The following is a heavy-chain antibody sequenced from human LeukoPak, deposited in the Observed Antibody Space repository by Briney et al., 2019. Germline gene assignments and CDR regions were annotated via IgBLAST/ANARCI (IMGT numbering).Heavy chain of an antibody. CDR3: GRDWKLDY. D-gene: IGHD1-1*01. J-gene: IGHJ4*02. V-gene: IGHV3-23*01. Sequence: GGSLRLSCYTSGFTFNNYPMSWVRQAPGKGLEWVSAISNDGGDTKYADSVKGRFTISRDSSRNTLYLQMRSLRVEDTAIYYCGRDWKLDYWGQGSLVTVSS. CDR1: GFTFNNYP. CDR2: ISNDGGDT.